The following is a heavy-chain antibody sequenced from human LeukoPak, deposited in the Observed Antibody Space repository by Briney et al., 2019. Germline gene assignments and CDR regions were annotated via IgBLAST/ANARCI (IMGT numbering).Heavy chain of an antibody. J-gene: IGHJ4*02. CDR2: ISGSGGST. CDR1: GFAFSIYA. CDR3: AKDAEGATDYFDY. D-gene: IGHD1-26*01. V-gene: IGHV3-23*01. Sequence: GGSLRLSCAASGFAFSIYAMSWVRQAPGKGLEWVSVISGSGGSTYYADSVKGRFTISRDNSKNALYLQVNSLRADDAALYYCAKDAEGATDYFDYWGQGTLVTVSS.